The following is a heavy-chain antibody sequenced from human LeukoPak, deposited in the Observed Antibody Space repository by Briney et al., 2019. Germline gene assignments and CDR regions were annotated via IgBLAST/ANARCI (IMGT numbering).Heavy chain of an antibody. D-gene: IGHD6-13*01. Sequence: GGSLRLSCAASGFTFSSYLMHWVRQAPGKGLEWVAVISYDGRNEYFADSVKGRFTISRDNSKNTLYLQMNSLRAEDTAVYYCAKDPDRGSNWYSRFDPWGQGTLVTVSS. J-gene: IGHJ5*02. CDR3: AKDPDRGSNWYSRFDP. CDR2: ISYDGRNE. CDR1: GFTFSSYL. V-gene: IGHV3-30*04.